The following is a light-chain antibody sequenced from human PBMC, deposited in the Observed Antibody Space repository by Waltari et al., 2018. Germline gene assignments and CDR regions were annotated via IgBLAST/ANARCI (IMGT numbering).Light chain of an antibody. V-gene: IGKV4-1*01. CDR3: QQYYDVPYT. CDR1: QNLFWGSKKKNY. CDR2: WAS. Sequence: DVVMTQSPDPLAVSWGERATINCNSIQNLFWGSKKKNYLVWYQQKPGQPPKVPFSWASTRESGVPDRFSGSGSGTDFTLTINSLQAEDVAFYYCQQYYDVPYTFGRGTRLEIK. J-gene: IGKJ2*01.